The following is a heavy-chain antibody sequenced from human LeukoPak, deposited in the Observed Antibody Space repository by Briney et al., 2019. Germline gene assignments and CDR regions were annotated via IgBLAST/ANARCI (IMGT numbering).Heavy chain of an antibody. CDR2: MNPNSGNT. CDR3: ARYSSGWSYYYGMDV. D-gene: IGHD6-19*01. CDR1: GYTFTSYD. V-gene: IGHV1-8*01. Sequence: ASVKVSCKASGYTFTSYDINWVRQATGQGLEWMGWMNPNSGNTGYAQKFQGRVTMTRNTSISTAYMELSSLRSEDTAVYYCARYSSGWSYYYGMDVWGQGTTVTVSS. J-gene: IGHJ6*02.